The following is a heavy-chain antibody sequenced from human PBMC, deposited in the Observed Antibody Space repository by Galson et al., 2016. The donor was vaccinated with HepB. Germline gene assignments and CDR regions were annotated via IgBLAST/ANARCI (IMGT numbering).Heavy chain of an antibody. J-gene: IGHJ6*02. Sequence: CAISGDSVSNNAAAWIWIRQSPSRRLEWLGRTYYSSPWDSDSAVSVKSRITIYSDTSKNLFSPQLNSVTPEDTAVYYCARAIHLGRGMDVWGHGTTATVSS. CDR2: TYYSSPWDS. D-gene: IGHD5-18*01. CDR1: GDSVSNNAAA. CDR3: ARAIHLGRGMDV. V-gene: IGHV6-1*01.